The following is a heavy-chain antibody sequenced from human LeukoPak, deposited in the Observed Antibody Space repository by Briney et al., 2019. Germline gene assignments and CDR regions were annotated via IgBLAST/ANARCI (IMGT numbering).Heavy chain of an antibody. CDR1: GGAFSSYA. J-gene: IGHJ4*02. V-gene: IGHV1-2*02. Sequence: PQASVTVSCKASGGAFSSYAISWVRQAPGQGLEWMGWINPNSGGTNYAQKFQGRVTMTRDTSISTAYMELSRLRSDDTAVYYCARDMDSGPDFFDYWGLGTLVTVSS. D-gene: IGHD1-26*01. CDR3: ARDMDSGPDFFDY. CDR2: INPNSGGT.